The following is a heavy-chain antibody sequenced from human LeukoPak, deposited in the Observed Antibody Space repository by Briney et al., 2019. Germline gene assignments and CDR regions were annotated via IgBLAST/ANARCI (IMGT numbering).Heavy chain of an antibody. J-gene: IGHJ5*02. Sequence: SETLSLTCTVSGGSISNYYWSWIRQPPGKGLEWIGSIYHSGSTYYNPSLKSRVTISVDTSKNQFSLKLSSVTAADTAVYYCARARTMVRGWFDPWGQGTLVTVSS. CDR1: GGSISNYY. D-gene: IGHD4/OR15-4a*01. CDR2: IYHSGST. V-gene: IGHV4-38-2*02. CDR3: ARARTMVRGWFDP.